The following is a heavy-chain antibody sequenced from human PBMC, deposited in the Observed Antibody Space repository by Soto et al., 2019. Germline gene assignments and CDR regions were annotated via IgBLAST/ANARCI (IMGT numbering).Heavy chain of an antibody. Sequence: QVQLVESGGGVVQPGRSLRLSCAASGFTFSSYAMHWFRQAPGKGLEWVAVISYDGSNKYYADSVKGRFTISRDNSKNTLYLQMNSLRAEDTAVYYCARGANYDSSGYSPFDYWGQGALVTVSS. CDR2: ISYDGSNK. CDR1: GFTFSSYA. CDR3: ARGANYDSSGYSPFDY. D-gene: IGHD3-22*01. V-gene: IGHV3-30-3*01. J-gene: IGHJ4*02.